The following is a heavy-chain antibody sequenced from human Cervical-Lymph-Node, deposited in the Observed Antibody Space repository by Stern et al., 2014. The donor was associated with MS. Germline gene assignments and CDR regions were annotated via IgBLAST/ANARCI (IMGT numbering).Heavy chain of an antibody. CDR2: VWQDGSNK. CDR3: TRDPRGYCSGGSCYQGFFDY. CDR1: GFIFRNSG. D-gene: IGHD2-15*01. Sequence: VHLVESGGGVVKPGRSLRLSCEASGFIFRNSGMHWVRQAPGKGVEWVAVVWQDGSNKYYADSVKGRFTISRDNSKNMVDLQMNSLRVEDTGIYYCTRDPRGYCSGGSCYQGFFDYWGRGTLVTVSS. J-gene: IGHJ4*02. V-gene: IGHV3-33*01.